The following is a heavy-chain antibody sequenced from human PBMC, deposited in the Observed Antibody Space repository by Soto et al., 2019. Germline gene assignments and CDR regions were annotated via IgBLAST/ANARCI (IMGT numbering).Heavy chain of an antibody. CDR2: IIPIFGTP. CDR1: GGTFINYA. D-gene: IGHD2-2*01. Sequence: QVQLVQSGAEVKKPGSSVKVSCKASGGTFINYAISWVRQAPGQGLEWMGGIIPIFGTPHYAQKFQGRVTITADESTNTAYMELSSLRSDDTAVYDCACLCGGAESVELLFYFDYWGQGTLVTVSS. CDR3: ACLCGGAESVELLFYFDY. J-gene: IGHJ4*02. V-gene: IGHV1-69*12.